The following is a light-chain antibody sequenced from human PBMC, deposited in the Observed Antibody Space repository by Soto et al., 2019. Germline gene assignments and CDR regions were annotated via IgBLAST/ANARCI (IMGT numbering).Light chain of an antibody. CDR3: QHYDGYPQT. V-gene: IGKV1-16*01. Sequence: DIQMTQSPSSLSASVGDSVTITCRASQDINNFLAWFQQKPGKAPKSLIFAASSLRSGVPSRFSGSGSGTDFTLTISSLQAEDFGTYYCQHYDGYPQTFGQGTRLEIK. J-gene: IGKJ5*01. CDR2: AAS. CDR1: QDINNF.